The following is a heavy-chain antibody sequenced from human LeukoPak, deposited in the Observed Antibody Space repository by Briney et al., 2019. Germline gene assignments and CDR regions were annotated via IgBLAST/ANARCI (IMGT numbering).Heavy chain of an antibody. CDR2: IIPIFGTA. CDR3: ARSALRGSYPRANWFDP. V-gene: IGHV1-69*06. D-gene: IGHD1-26*01. Sequence: SVKVSCKASGGTFSNYAISWVRQAPGQGLEWMGGIIPIFGTANYAQKFQGRVTITADKSTSTAYMELSSLRSEDTAVYYCARSALRGSYPRANWFDPWGQGTLVTVSS. J-gene: IGHJ5*02. CDR1: GGTFSNYA.